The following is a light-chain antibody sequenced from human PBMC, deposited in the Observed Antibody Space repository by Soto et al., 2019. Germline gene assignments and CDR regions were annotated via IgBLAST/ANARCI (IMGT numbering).Light chain of an antibody. V-gene: IGLV2-23*01. CDR2: EGT. CDR3: CSYAGATTYV. J-gene: IGLJ1*01. Sequence: QSALTQPVSVTGSPGQSITISCTGTRSDVGSFNLVSWYQQHPGKAPKLMIYEGTKRPSGISNRFSGSKSGNTASLTISGLQADDEADYYCCSYAGATTYVFGTGTKVTVL. CDR1: RSDVGSFNL.